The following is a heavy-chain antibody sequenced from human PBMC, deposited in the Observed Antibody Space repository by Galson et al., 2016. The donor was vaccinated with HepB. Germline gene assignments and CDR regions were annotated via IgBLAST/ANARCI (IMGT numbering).Heavy chain of an antibody. D-gene: IGHD3-10*01. J-gene: IGHJ4*02. CDR3: ARGGGHGFFDY. CDR2: ISTSSSPI. Sequence: SLRLSCAASGFTFSSYAMRWVRQAPGKGLEWVSYISTSSSPISYRDSVKGRFTISRDNTKNSLYLQMNSLRAEDTALYYCARGGGHGFFDYWGQGTQVTVSS. V-gene: IGHV3-21*04. CDR1: GFTFSSYA.